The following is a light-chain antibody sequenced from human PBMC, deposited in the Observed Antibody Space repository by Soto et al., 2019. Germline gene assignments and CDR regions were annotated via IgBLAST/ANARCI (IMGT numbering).Light chain of an antibody. J-gene: IGLJ3*02. CDR1: SSDVGGYNY. V-gene: IGLV2-14*01. CDR2: DVS. Sequence: QSALTQPASVSGSPGQSITISCTGTSSDVGGYNYVSWYQQHPGKAPKLMIYDVSNLPSGVSNRFAGSKSGNTASLTLSGLQAEGDADYYCSSYTKSSPLVFGGGTKLTVL. CDR3: SSYTKSSPLV.